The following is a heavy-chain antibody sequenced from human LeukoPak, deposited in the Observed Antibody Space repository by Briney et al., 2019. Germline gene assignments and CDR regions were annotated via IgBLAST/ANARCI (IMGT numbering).Heavy chain of an antibody. CDR2: IYYSGST. CDR3: ARLRGSLPPYFGY. Sequence: PSETLSLTCTVSGGSISSYYWSWIRQPPGRGLEWIGYIYYSGSTNYNPSLKSRVTISVDTSKNQFSLKLSSVTAADTAVYYCARLRGSLPPYFGYWGQGTLVTVSS. CDR1: GGSISSYY. D-gene: IGHD3-10*01. V-gene: IGHV4-59*01. J-gene: IGHJ4*02.